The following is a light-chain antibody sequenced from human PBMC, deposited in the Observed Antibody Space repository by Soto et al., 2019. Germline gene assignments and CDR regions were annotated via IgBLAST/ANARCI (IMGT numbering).Light chain of an antibody. J-gene: IGKJ5*01. CDR3: HQRAEWPIT. CDR1: QSVSSSY. Sequence: EIVLTQSPGTLSLSPGERATLSCRASQSVSSSYLAWYQQKPGQAPRLLIYGASSRATGIPDRFSGSGSGTDFTLTISSLEPDDFAVYYCHQRAEWPITVGQGTRRDSK. CDR2: GAS. V-gene: IGKV3D-20*02.